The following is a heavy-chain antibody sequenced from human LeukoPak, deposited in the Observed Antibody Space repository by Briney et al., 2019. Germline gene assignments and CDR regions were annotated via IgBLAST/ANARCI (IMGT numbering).Heavy chain of an antibody. J-gene: IGHJ4*02. CDR3: ARSPYYDFWSGYFDY. V-gene: IGHV1-69*05. D-gene: IGHD3-3*01. CDR1: GGTFSSYA. CDR2: IIPIFGTA. Sequence: ASVKVSCKASGGTFSSYAISWVRQAPGQGLEWMGGIIPIFGTANYARKFQGRVTITTDESTSTAYMELSSLRSEDTAVYYCARSPYYDFWSGYFDYWGQGTLVTVSS.